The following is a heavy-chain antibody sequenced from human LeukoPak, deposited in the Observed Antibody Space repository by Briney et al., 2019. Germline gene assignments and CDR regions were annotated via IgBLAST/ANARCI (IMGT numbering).Heavy chain of an antibody. V-gene: IGHV3-23*01. CDR1: GFTFSSYA. D-gene: IGHD3-10*01. Sequence: GGSLRLSCAASGFTFSSYAMSWVRQAPGKGLEWVSAISGSGGSTYYADSVKGRFTISRDNSKNTLYLQMNSLRAEDTAVYYCAKTFTMARAPADYFDYWGQGTLVTVSS. J-gene: IGHJ4*02. CDR3: AKTFTMARAPADYFDY. CDR2: ISGSGGST.